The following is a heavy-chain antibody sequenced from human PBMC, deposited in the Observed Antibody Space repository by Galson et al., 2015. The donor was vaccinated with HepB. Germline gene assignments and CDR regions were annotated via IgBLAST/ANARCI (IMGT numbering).Heavy chain of an antibody. J-gene: IGHJ4*02. CDR1: GFSFNTYT. CDR3: VFLRGNDLKPLDY. CDR2: ISYDGSNK. V-gene: IGHV3-30*03. Sequence: SLRLSCAASGFSFNTYTMNWVRQAPGRGLEWVALISYDGSNKYYADSVKGRFTISRDNSKNTVYLQMNSLRGEDTAVFYCVFLRGNDLKPLDYWGQGTLVTVSS. D-gene: IGHD4-23*01.